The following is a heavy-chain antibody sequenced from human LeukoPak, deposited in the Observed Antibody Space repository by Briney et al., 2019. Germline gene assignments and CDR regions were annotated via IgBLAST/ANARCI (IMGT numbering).Heavy chain of an antibody. CDR2: INHSGGT. D-gene: IGHD6-13*01. CDR1: GGSFSGYY. V-gene: IGHV4-34*01. J-gene: IGHJ4*02. Sequence: SETLSLTCAVYGGSFSGYYWSWIRQPPGKGLEWIGEINHSGGTNYNPSLKSRVTISVDTSKNQFSLKLSSVTAADTAVYYCARGLSSSSWYYWGQGTLVTVSS. CDR3: ARGLSSSSWYY.